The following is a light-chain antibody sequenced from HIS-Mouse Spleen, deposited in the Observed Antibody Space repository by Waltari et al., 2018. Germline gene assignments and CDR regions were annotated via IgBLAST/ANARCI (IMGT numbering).Light chain of an antibody. CDR3: QVWDSSSDHVV. J-gene: IGLJ2*01. Sequence: SYVLTQPPSVSVAPGKTARITCGGNNIGSKSVHWYQPKPGQAAVLVVYDDSDRHSGIPGRISGSNSGNTAPLTISRVEAGDEADYYCQVWDSSSDHVVFGGGTKLTVL. CDR1: NIGSKS. V-gene: IGLV3-21*03. CDR2: DDS.